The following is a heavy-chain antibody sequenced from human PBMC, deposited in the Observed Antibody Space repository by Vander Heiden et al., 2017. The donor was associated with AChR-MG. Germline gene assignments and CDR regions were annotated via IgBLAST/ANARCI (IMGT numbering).Heavy chain of an antibody. D-gene: IGHD1-26*01. V-gene: IGHV4-39*01. CDR2: ISPTVAT. CDR1: GGSIPNTDDY. Sequence: QLQLQESGPGLVKSSETLSLTCTVSGGSIPNTDDYWVWLRQSPWKGLEWNGTISPTVATNYSPSLKSRVAMSIDTSNNQFSLKLSSVTAADTAVYYCAGLVGGTVLYWFDPWGQGTLVTVSS. CDR3: AGLVGGTVLYWFDP. J-gene: IGHJ5*02.